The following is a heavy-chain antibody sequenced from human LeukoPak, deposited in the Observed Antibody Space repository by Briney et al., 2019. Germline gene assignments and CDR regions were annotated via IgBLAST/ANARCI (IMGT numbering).Heavy chain of an antibody. CDR2: IYYSGST. CDR3: ARSSTVTTYSYYYYYGMDV. D-gene: IGHD4-17*01. CDR1: GCSISSSSYY. Sequence: PSETLSLTCTVSGCSISSSSYYWGWIRQPPGKGLEWIGSIYYSGSTYYNPSLKSRVTISVDTSKNQFSLKLSSVTAADTAVYYCARSSTVTTYSYYYYYGMDVWGQGTTVTVSS. V-gene: IGHV4-39*01. J-gene: IGHJ6*02.